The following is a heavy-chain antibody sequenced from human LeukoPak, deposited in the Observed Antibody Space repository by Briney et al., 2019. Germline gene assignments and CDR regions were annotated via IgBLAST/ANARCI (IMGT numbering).Heavy chain of an antibody. J-gene: IGHJ4*02. Sequence: ASVKVSCKASGDTFSNHPINWVRQAPGQGPEWMGIINPRGGSTDYSQKSQDRVTMSSDTSTSTVYMELSSLRSEDTAVYFCARVGVTAATADYWGQGTLVTVSS. CDR1: GDTFSNHP. CDR3: ARVGVTAATADY. CDR2: INPRGGST. V-gene: IGHV1-46*01. D-gene: IGHD6-25*01.